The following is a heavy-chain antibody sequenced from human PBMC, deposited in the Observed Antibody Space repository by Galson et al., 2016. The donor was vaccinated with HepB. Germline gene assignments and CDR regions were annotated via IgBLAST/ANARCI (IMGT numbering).Heavy chain of an antibody. V-gene: IGHV3-15*01. J-gene: IGHJ6*02. CDR1: GFTFSNAW. CDR3: RYGMDV. Sequence: SLRLSCAASGFTFSNAWMSRVRQAPGKGLEWVGRIKSKTDGGTTDYAAPVKGRFSISRDDSKSTLYLQMNSLKTEDTAVYYCRYGMDVWGQGTTVTVSS. CDR2: IKSKTDGGTT.